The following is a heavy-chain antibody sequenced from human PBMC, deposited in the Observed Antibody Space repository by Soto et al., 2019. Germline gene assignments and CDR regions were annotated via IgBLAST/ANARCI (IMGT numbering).Heavy chain of an antibody. CDR2: IYWDDDK. CDR3: ALLVVAAKGNENWFDP. D-gene: IGHD2-15*01. J-gene: IGHJ5*02. CDR1: GFSLSTSGVG. V-gene: IGHV2-5*02. Sequence: QITLKESGPTLVKPTQTLTLTCTFSGFSLSTSGVGVGWIRQPPGKALEWLALIYWDDDKRYSPSLKSRLTITKDTSKNQVVLTMTNMDPVDTATEYCALLVVAAKGNENWFDPWGQGTLVTVSS.